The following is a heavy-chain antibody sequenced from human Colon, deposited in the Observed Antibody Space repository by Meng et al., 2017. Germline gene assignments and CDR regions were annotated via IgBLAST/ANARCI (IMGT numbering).Heavy chain of an antibody. V-gene: IGHV1-2*02. CDR2: IHPNSGFT. CDR3: ARDHEGDS. CDR1: GYTFPNIY. Sequence: QCTTEVKKQGASVKVSCEAAGYTFPNIYVHGVRQAQGQGLEWVGRIHPNSGFTNYAEKFQGRVTLTRDTSITTPYMELSSLTSDDRAVYYCARDHEGDSWGQGTLVTVSS. J-gene: IGHJ4*02.